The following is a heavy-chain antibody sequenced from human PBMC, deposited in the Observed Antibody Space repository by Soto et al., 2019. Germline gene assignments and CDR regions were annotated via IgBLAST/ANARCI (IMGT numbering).Heavy chain of an antibody. Sequence: GGSLRLSCAASGFTFSSYAMSWVRQAPGKGLEWVSAISGSGGSTYYADSVKGRFTISRDNSKNTLYLQMNSLRAEDTAVYYYAKPLSEAAAGSPYYYYYGMDVWGQGTTVTVSS. J-gene: IGHJ6*02. CDR2: ISGSGGST. V-gene: IGHV3-23*01. D-gene: IGHD6-13*01. CDR1: GFTFSSYA. CDR3: AKPLSEAAAGSPYYYYYGMDV.